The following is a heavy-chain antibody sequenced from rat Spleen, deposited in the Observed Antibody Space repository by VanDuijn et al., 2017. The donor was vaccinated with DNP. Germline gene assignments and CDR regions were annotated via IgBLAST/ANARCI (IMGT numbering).Heavy chain of an antibody. J-gene: IGHJ2*01. Sequence: EVQLVESGGGLVQSGRSLKVSCAASGFTFSDYNMAWVRQAPKKGLEWVATITYDGSRTYFRDSVKGRFTISRDIAKNTLYLQMDSLRSEDTATYYCKLGGAYWGQGVMVTVSS. CDR2: ITYDGSRT. D-gene: IGHD5-1*01. CDR3: KLGGAY. CDR1: GFTFSDYN. V-gene: IGHV5S10*01.